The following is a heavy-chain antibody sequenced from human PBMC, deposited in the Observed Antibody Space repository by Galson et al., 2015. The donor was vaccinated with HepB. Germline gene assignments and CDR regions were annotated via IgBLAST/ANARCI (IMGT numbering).Heavy chain of an antibody. Sequence: SLRLSCAASGFTFSNYWMHWVRQAPGKGLVWVSRINSDGTYITYADSVKGRFTISRDNAKNTLFLQMNSLRAEDTAVYYCQVVTLSWDQGTLVTVSS. CDR3: QVVTLS. CDR2: INSDGTYI. D-gene: IGHD3-22*01. V-gene: IGHV3-74*01. CDR1: GFTFSNYW. J-gene: IGHJ5*02.